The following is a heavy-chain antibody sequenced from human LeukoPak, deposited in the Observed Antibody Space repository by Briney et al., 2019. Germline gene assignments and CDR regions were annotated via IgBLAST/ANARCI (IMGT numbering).Heavy chain of an antibody. V-gene: IGHV4-30-2*01. J-gene: IGHJ4*02. Sequence: SETLSLTCAVSGGSISSGGYSWSWIRQPPGKGLEWIGYIYQSGNTYYNPSFKSRVTISLDRSKNQFSLKLTSVTVADTAVYHCARGGDSPDGDYWGQGTLVTVSS. CDR3: ARGGDSPDGDY. D-gene: IGHD2-21*01. CDR2: IYQSGNT. CDR1: GGSISSGGYS.